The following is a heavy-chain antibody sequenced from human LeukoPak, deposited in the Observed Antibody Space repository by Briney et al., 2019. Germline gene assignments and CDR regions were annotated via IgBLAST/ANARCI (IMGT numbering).Heavy chain of an antibody. CDR2: ISSSSSYI. J-gene: IGHJ4*02. Sequence: SGGSLRLSCAASGFTFSSYSMNWVRQAPGKGLEWVSSISSSSSYIYYADSVKGRFTISRDNAKNSLYLQMNSLRAEDTAVYYCAREDHGSGSYFDYWGQGTLVTVSS. D-gene: IGHD3-10*01. CDR1: GFTFSSYS. CDR3: AREDHGSGSYFDY. V-gene: IGHV3-21*01.